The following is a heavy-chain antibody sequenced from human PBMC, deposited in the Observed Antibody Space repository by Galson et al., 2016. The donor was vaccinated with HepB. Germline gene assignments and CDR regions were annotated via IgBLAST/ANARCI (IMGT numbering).Heavy chain of an antibody. J-gene: IGHJ6*02. Sequence: SVKVSCKASGYTFTRYGISWVRQAPGQGPEWMAWISGYKGNTNYEQKFQDRVTLTTDTSTRTAYMKLRSLTSDDTGVYYSAAHCKNFYGMDVWGQGTTVTVSS. CDR2: ISGYKGNT. CDR3: AAHCKNFYGMDV. CDR1: GYTFTRYG. D-gene: IGHD2/OR15-2a*01. V-gene: IGHV1-18*01.